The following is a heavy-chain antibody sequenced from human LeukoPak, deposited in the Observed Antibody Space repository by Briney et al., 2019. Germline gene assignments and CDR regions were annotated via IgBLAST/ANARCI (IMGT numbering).Heavy chain of an antibody. CDR2: IMCRSGST. J-gene: IGHJ6*02. CDR3: TKDLTPGGADV. Sequence: GRSLRLSCAVSGFTSDDHAMHWVRQASGKGLEWVAGIMCRSGSTGYGDSVKGRFTISRDNAKKSLYLQMNGLRVEDTAFYYCTKDLTPGGADVWGQGTTVTVSS. D-gene: IGHD3-10*01. V-gene: IGHV3-9*02. CDR1: GFTSDDHA.